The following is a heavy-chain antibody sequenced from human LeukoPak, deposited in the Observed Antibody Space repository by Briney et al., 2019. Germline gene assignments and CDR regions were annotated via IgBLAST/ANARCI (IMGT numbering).Heavy chain of an antibody. V-gene: IGHV4-59*01. D-gene: IGHD3-10*01. CDR3: ARGYYGPSDAFDI. J-gene: IGHJ3*02. CDR1: GGSISSYY. Sequence: PSETLSLTCTVSGGSISSYYWSWIRQPPGKGLEWIGYIYYSGSTNYNPSLKSRVTISVDTSKNQFSLKLSSVTAADTAVYYCARGYYGPSDAFDIWGQGTMVTVSS. CDR2: IYYSGST.